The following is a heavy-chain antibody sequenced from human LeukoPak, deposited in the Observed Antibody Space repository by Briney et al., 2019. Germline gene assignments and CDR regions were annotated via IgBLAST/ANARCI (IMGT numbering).Heavy chain of an antibody. J-gene: IGHJ4*02. V-gene: IGHV3-30*18. Sequence: GGSLRLSCAASGFTFSSYGMHWVRQAPGKGLEWVALISYDGRNKYYADSVKGRFTISRDNSQNTLYLQVNSLRAEDTAVYYCAKVHSSGWYFFDYWGQGTLVTVSS. CDR3: AKVHSSGWYFFDY. D-gene: IGHD6-19*01. CDR2: ISYDGRNK. CDR1: GFTFSSYG.